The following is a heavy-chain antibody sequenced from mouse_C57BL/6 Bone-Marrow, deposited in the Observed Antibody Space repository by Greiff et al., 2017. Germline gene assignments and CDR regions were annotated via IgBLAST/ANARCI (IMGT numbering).Heavy chain of an antibody. CDR3: ARTRGLDCWYFDV. Sequence: QVQLQQSGAELMKPGASVQFSCKATGSTFTGYWLEWVKQRPGHGLEWIGEIIPGSGSTNYNEKFKGKATFTADTSANTAYMQLSSLTTEDSAIYYGARTRGLDCWYFDVWGTGTTVTVSS. CDR1: GSTFTGYW. J-gene: IGHJ1*03. D-gene: IGHD6-1*01. CDR2: IIPGSGST. V-gene: IGHV1-9*01.